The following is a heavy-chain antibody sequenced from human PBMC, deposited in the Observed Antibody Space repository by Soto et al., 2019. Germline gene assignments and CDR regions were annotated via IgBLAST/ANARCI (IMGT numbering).Heavy chain of an antibody. CDR3: ARDCSSKSGGYTPGLFDY. J-gene: IGHJ4*02. CDR1: GFTFSSYW. V-gene: IGHV3-7*03. CDR2: IKQDVSKK. D-gene: IGHD1-26*01. Sequence: GGSLRLSCAASGFTFSSYWMNWVRQAPGKGLEWVANIKQDVSKKYYGDSVKGRFTISRDNAKNSLYLQMNSLRAEDTAVYYGARDCSSKSGGYTPGLFDYWGQGTLVTVSS.